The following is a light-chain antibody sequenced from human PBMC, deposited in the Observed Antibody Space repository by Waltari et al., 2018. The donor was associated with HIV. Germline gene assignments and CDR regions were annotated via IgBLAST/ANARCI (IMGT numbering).Light chain of an antibody. Sequence: QSALTQPPSASGSPGQSVTLSCTGTSSDVGGYNYVSWHQQHPGKAHKLIIYDVIKRPSGVPDRFSGSKSGNTASLTVSGLQPEDEADYYCSSHAGSKVVFGGGTRLTVL. CDR2: DVI. CDR3: SSHAGSKVV. CDR1: SSDVGGYNY. J-gene: IGLJ2*01. V-gene: IGLV2-8*01.